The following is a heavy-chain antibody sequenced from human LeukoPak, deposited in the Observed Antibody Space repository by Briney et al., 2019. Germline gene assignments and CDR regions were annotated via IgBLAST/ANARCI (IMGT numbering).Heavy chain of an antibody. CDR1: GFTFSSYG. J-gene: IGHJ4*02. V-gene: IGHV3-23*01. D-gene: IGHD3-22*01. Sequence: GGSLRLSCAASGFTFSSYGLSWVRQAPGKGLEWVSSFSGSGSRTYYADSVKGRFTVSRDNSKNTLYLQMSSLRAEDTAVYYCAKGYYYDSSGYAFDYWGQGTLVTVSS. CDR3: AKGYYYDSSGYAFDY. CDR2: FSGSGSRT.